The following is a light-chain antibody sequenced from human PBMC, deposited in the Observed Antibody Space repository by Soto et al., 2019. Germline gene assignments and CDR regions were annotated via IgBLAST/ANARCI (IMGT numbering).Light chain of an antibody. Sequence: QSALTQPASVSGSPGQSITISCTGTSSDVGNYNYVSWYLQHPGKAPKLMIYDVSTRPSGVSTRFSDSKSGNTASLTISGLQAEDEADYYCGSYATTTYVVFGGGTKVTVL. CDR1: SSDVGNYNY. J-gene: IGLJ2*01. V-gene: IGLV2-14*01. CDR3: GSYATTTYVV. CDR2: DVS.